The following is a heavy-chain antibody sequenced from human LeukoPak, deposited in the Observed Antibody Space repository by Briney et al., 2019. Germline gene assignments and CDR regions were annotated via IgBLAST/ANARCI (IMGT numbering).Heavy chain of an antibody. D-gene: IGHD3-3*01. J-gene: IGHJ3*02. CDR3: AREVPKLYYDFWSGNDAFDI. Sequence: SETLSLTCTVSGGSISSYYWSWIRQPPGKGLEWIGYIYYSGSTNYNPSLKSRFTISVDTSKNQFSLKLSSVTAADTAVYYCAREVPKLYYDFWSGNDAFDIWGQGTMVTVSS. CDR2: IYYSGST. CDR1: GGSISSYY. V-gene: IGHV4-59*01.